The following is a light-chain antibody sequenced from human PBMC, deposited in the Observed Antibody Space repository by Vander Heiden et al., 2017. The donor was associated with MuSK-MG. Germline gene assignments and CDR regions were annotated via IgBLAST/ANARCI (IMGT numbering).Light chain of an antibody. CDR3: QQYDSTPHT. Sequence: DIVMTQSPDSLAVSLGERATINCKSSQSVLYSSNNKNYLAWYQQKPGQPPKLLIYWASTQESGVPDRFSGSGSGTDFTLTISSLQAEDVAVYYCQQYDSTPHTFGQGTKLEIK. CDR1: QSVLYSSNNKNY. V-gene: IGKV4-1*01. J-gene: IGKJ2*01. CDR2: WAS.